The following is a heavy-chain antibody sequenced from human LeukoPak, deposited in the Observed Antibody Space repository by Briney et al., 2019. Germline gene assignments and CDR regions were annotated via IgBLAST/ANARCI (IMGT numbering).Heavy chain of an antibody. J-gene: IGHJ6*03. Sequence: GSLRLSSAASGFPFSSYSMNWVRQPPGKGLEWVSSISSSSSYIYYADSVKGRFTISRDDAKNSLYLQMNSLRAEDTAVYYCARDEAARPDGYFYYYYYMDVWGKGTTVTVSS. CDR3: ARDEAARPDGYFYYYYYMDV. CDR2: ISSSSSYI. V-gene: IGHV3-21*01. CDR1: GFPFSSYS. D-gene: IGHD6-6*01.